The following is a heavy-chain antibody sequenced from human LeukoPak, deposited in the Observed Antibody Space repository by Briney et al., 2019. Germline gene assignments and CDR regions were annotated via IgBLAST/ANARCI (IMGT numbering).Heavy chain of an antibody. J-gene: IGHJ6*04. Sequence: PGGSLRLSCAASGLTFSSYWMHWARQAPGKGLVWVSRINSDGSSTSYADSVKGRFTISRDNAKNTLYLQMNSLRAEDTAVYYCARAGYSYGPLGVWGKGTTVTVSS. V-gene: IGHV3-74*01. CDR3: ARAGYSYGPLGV. D-gene: IGHD5-18*01. CDR1: GLTFSSYW. CDR2: INSDGSST.